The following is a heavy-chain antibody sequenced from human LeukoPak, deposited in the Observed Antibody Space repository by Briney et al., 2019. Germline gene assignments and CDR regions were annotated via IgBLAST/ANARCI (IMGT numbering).Heavy chain of an antibody. CDR2: ISGSGGST. D-gene: IGHD2-2*01. CDR1: GFTFSSYA. V-gene: IGHV3-23*01. CDR3: AKGYSSSTSCPTDY. Sequence: GGSLRLSCAASGFTFSSYAMSWVRQAPGKGLEWVSAISGSGGSTYYADSVKGRFTISRDNSKNTQYLQMNSLRAEDTAVDYCAKGYSSSTSCPTDYWGQGTLVTVSS. J-gene: IGHJ4*02.